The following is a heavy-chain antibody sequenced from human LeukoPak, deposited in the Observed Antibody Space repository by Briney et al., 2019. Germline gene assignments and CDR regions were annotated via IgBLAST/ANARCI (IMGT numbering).Heavy chain of an antibody. CDR3: AKELAGGVVLVYFDY. CDR2: ISSSSDYI. D-gene: IGHD2-8*02. Sequence: PGGSLRLSCAASGFTFSIYSMNWVRQAPGKGLEWVSSISSSSDYIYYADSVKGRFTISRDNAKNSLYLQMSSLRAEDTAVYYCAKELAGGVVLVYFDYWGQGTLVTVSS. J-gene: IGHJ4*02. V-gene: IGHV3-21*01. CDR1: GFTFSIYS.